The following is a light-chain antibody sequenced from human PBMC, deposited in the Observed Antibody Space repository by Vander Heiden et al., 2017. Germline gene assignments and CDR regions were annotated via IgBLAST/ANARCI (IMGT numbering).Light chain of an antibody. J-gene: IGKJ3*01. V-gene: IGKV3-20*01. CDR1: QSVNSIY. CDR2: GAS. CDR3: QQYGSSPFT. Sequence: TVLTQSPGTLSLSPGESATLPCRASQSVNSIYLAWYQQKPGQAPRLVIQGASSRATGIPDRFSGSGSGTDFTLTISRLEPEDFAVYYCQQYGSSPFTFCPGTKVDIK.